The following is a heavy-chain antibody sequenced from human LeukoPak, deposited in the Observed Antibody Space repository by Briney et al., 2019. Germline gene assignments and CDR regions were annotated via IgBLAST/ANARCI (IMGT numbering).Heavy chain of an antibody. J-gene: IGHJ4*02. D-gene: IGHD3-22*01. Sequence: GGSLRLSCAASGFTFSNYAMTWVRQAPGKGLEWVAFIRYEGSNKYYADSVKGRFTISRDNSKNTLYLQMNSLRAEDTAVYYCAKDRYYYDSSGYTFDYWGQGTLVTVSS. CDR3: AKDRYYYDSSGYTFDY. V-gene: IGHV3-30*02. CDR1: GFTFSNYA. CDR2: IRYEGSNK.